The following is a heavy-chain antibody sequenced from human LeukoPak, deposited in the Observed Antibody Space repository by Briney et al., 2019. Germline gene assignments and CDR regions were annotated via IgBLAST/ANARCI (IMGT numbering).Heavy chain of an antibody. Sequence: GGSLRLSCAASEFSFSTTWMHWVRQRPGQGLVWVARITSDGTSTSYAESVRGRFTISRDNAKNTLYLQMNSLRAEDTAVYYCPREWYHAIDYWGQGTLVTVSS. CDR1: EFSFSTTW. CDR3: PREWYHAIDY. V-gene: IGHV3-74*03. CDR2: ITSDGTST. D-gene: IGHD2-15*01. J-gene: IGHJ4*02.